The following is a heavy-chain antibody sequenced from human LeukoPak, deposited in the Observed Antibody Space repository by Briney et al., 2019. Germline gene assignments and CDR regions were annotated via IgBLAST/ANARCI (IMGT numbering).Heavy chain of an antibody. D-gene: IGHD3-3*01. Sequence: GASVKVSCKASGGTFSSYAISWVRQAPGQGLEWMGGIIPIFGTANYAQKFQGRVTITADESTSTAYMELSSLRSEDTAVYYCARGLFGVGLDAFDIWGQGTMVTVSS. CDR3: ARGLFGVGLDAFDI. CDR2: IIPIFGTA. J-gene: IGHJ3*02. CDR1: GGTFSSYA. V-gene: IGHV1-69*13.